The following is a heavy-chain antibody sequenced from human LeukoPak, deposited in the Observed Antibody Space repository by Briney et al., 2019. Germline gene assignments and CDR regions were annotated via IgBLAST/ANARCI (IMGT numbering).Heavy chain of an antibody. Sequence: GGSLRLSCAASGLIFSNYWMSWFRQAPGKGLEWVANIKQDGSEKYYVDPVKGRFTISRDNAKNSLYLQMNSLRAEDTALYYCARGWSPHYNAYIDYWGQGTLVTVSS. CDR3: ARGWSPHYNAYIDY. CDR2: IKQDGSEK. CDR1: GLIFSNYW. D-gene: IGHD5-24*01. J-gene: IGHJ4*02. V-gene: IGHV3-7*03.